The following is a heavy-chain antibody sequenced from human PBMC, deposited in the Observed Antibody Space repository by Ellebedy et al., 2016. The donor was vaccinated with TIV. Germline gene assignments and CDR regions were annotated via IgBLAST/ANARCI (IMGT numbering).Heavy chain of an antibody. Sequence: ASVKVSXKTSGYTFRNYDINWVRQAPGQGLEWMAWINPHSGDTNYAQKFQGRLTMTEDTSTDTAYMELSSLRSEDTAVYYCATGDGSGSHIWFDPWGQGTLVTVSS. J-gene: IGHJ5*02. D-gene: IGHD3-10*01. CDR2: INPHSGDT. CDR1: GYTFRNYD. CDR3: ATGDGSGSHIWFDP. V-gene: IGHV1-8*01.